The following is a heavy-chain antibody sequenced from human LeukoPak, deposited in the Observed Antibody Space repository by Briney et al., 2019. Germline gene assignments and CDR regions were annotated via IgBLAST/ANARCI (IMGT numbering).Heavy chain of an antibody. CDR3: ARDFRKFVRVVAY. J-gene: IGHJ4*02. V-gene: IGHV3-20*04. CDR1: GFTFDDYG. CDR2: INWNGGSA. Sequence: PGGSLRLSCAASGFTFDDYGMSWVRQAPGKGLEWVSGINWNGGSAGYADSVKGRFTISRDNAKSSLYLQMNSLRAEDTALYYCARDFRKFVRVVAYWGQGTLVTVSS. D-gene: IGHD3-22*01.